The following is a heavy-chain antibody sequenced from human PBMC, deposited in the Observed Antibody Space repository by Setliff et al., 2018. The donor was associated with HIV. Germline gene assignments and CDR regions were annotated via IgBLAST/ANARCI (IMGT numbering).Heavy chain of an antibody. CDR3: ARLGDFSYSSRYLYAFDF. CDR2: INHGGKT. J-gene: IGHJ4*01. CDR1: NYSITSNYY. V-gene: IGHV4-38-2*02. D-gene: IGHD2-8*01. Sequence: SETLSLTCIVSNYSITSNYYWAWTRQPPGQGLEWIGSINHGGKTYYSPSLKSRVATSVDTSKNQFSLHFQSVTAADTALYFCARLGDFSYSSRYLYAFDFWGHGALVTVSS.